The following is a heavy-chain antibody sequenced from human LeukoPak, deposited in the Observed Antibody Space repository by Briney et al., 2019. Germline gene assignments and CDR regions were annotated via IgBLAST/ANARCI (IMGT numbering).Heavy chain of an antibody. CDR2: IYYSGST. CDR1: GGSISSYY. D-gene: IGHD2-15*01. Sequence: SETLSLTCAVSGGSISSYYWSWIRQPPGKGLEWIGYIYYSGSTNYNPSLKSRVTISLDTPRNQFSLKLSSVTAADTAVYYCARDCSGASCYDYWGQGTQVTVSS. J-gene: IGHJ4*02. CDR3: ARDCSGASCYDY. V-gene: IGHV4-59*01.